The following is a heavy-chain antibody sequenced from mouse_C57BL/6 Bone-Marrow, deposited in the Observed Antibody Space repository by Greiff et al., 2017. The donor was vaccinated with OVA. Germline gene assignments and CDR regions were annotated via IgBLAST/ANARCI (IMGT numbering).Heavy chain of an antibody. J-gene: IGHJ4*01. V-gene: IGHV14-2*01. CDR2: IDPEDGET. CDR3: ARRATDSSYAMDY. Sequence: EVKVVESGAELVKPGASVKLSCTASGFNIKDYYMHWVKQRTEQGLEWIGRIDPEDGETKYAPKFQGKATITADTSSNTAYLQLSSLTSEDTAVYYCARRATDSSYAMDYWGQGTSVTVSS. CDR1: GFNIKDYY. D-gene: IGHD3-2*01.